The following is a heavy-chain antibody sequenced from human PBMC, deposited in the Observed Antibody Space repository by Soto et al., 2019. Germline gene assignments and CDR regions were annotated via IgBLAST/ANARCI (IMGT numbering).Heavy chain of an antibody. J-gene: IGHJ4*02. CDR1: GFTFSGSA. CDR3: TRLVDY. CDR2: IRSKANSYAT. V-gene: IGHV3-73*02. Sequence: EVQLVESGGGLVQPGGSLKLSCAASGFTFSGSAMHWVRQASGKGLEWVGRIRSKANSYATAYAASVKGRFTISRDDSKNTAYLQMNSLKTEDTAEYYCTRLVDYWGQGTLVTVSS.